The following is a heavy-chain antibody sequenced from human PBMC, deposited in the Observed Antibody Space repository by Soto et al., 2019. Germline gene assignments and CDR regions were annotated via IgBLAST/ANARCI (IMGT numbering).Heavy chain of an antibody. V-gene: IGHV1-69*13. Sequence: SVKVSCKASGGTFSSYAISWVRQAPGQGLEWMGGIIPIFGTANYAQKFQGRVTITADESTSTAYMELSSLRSEDTAVYYCAGGRYDIRITYYYYYGMDAWGQGTTVTVSS. J-gene: IGHJ6*02. CDR1: GGTFSSYA. CDR3: AGGRYDIRITYYYYYGMDA. CDR2: IIPIFGTA. D-gene: IGHD3-9*01.